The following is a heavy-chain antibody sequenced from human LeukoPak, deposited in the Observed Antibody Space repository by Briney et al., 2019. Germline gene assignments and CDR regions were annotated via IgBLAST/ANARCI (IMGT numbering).Heavy chain of an antibody. Sequence: GGSLRLSCAGSGFIFRNYAMSWVRQAPGMGLEWVSAISGSGAGTNYADSVKGRFTISRDNSKNTLYLQMNSLRSEDTAVYYCAKNGRDDHDKYFFDFWGQGTRSPSP. CDR3: AKNGRDDHDKYFFDF. CDR1: GFIFRNYA. D-gene: IGHD3-9*01. V-gene: IGHV3-23*01. J-gene: IGHJ4*02. CDR2: ISGSGAGT.